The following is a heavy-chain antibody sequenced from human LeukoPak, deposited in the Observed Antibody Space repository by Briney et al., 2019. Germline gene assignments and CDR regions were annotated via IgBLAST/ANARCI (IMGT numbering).Heavy chain of an antibody. J-gene: IGHJ1*01. CDR1: SGLYRGYY. D-gene: IGHD5-24*01. CDR2: INHSGST. V-gene: IGHV4-34*01. Sequence: SETLTLTCAVRSGLYRGYYWSWIRQPPGKGLEWIGEINHSGSTNYNPSLKSRVTISVDTSKNQFSLKLSSVTAADTAGYPCGDGYMHDWGQGTLVTVSS. CDR3: GDGYMHD.